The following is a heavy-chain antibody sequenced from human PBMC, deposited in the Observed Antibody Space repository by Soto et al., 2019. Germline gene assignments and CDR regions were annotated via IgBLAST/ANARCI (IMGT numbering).Heavy chain of an antibody. J-gene: IGHJ3*02. Sequence: EVQLVESGGGLVQPGGSLRLSCAASGFTFSSYEMNWVRQAPGKGLEWVSDITSSGTTIYYADSVKGRFTISRDNAKNPPYLQINGPRAEETAVYYCANLLTVGGSGSDLVPPDAFDSWGPGAMVTVSS. CDR2: ITSSGTTI. CDR1: GFTFSSYE. CDR3: ANLLTVGGSGSDLVPPDAFDS. V-gene: IGHV3-48*03. D-gene: IGHD3-10*01.